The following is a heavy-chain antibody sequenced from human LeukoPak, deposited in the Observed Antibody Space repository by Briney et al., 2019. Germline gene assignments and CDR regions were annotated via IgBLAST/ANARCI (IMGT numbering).Heavy chain of an antibody. D-gene: IGHD1-14*01. J-gene: IGHJ4*02. CDR3: ATETIGRHYDY. Sequence: GGSLRLSCAASGFSFGSSGINCVPQAPGRGLEWVASIGSTGSDRYYADSVKGRFTISSDNAKNSLYLQINSLRVEDTAVYYCATETIGRHYDYWGQGTLLTVSS. CDR1: GFSFGSSG. CDR2: IGSTGSDR. V-gene: IGHV3-21*01.